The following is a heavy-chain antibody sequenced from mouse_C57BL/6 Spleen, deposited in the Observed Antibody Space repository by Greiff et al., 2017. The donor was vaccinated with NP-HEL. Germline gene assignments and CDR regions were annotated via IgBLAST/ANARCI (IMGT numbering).Heavy chain of an antibody. CDR3: AREDYSNYGYFDV. CDR2: IDPSDSET. CDR1: GYTFTSYW. V-gene: IGHV1-52*01. J-gene: IGHJ1*03. Sequence: QVQLQQPGAELVRPGSSVKLSCKASGYTFTSYWMHWVKQRPIQGLEWIGNIDPSDSETHYNQKFKDKATLTVDKSSSTAYMQLSSLTSEDSAVYYCAREDYSNYGYFDVWGTGTTVSVSS. D-gene: IGHD2-5*01.